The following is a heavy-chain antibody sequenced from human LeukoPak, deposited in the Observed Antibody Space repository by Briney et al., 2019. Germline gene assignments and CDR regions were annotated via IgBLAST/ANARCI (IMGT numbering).Heavy chain of an antibody. J-gene: IGHJ6*03. D-gene: IGHD2-15*01. CDR1: GGTFSSYA. Sequence: ASVKVSCKASGGTFSSYAISWVRQAPGQGLEWMGWISAYNGNTNYAQKLQGRVTMTTDTSTSTAYMELRSLRSDDTAVYYCARGPVVGGWPSGDYYYYMDVWGKGTTVTISS. V-gene: IGHV1-18*01. CDR2: ISAYNGNT. CDR3: ARGPVVGGWPSGDYYYYMDV.